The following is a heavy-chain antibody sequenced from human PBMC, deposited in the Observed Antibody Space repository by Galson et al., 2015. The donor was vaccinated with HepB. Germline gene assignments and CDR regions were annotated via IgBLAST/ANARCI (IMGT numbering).Heavy chain of an antibody. V-gene: IGHV4-59*01. J-gene: IGHJ5*02. D-gene: IGHD6-6*01. CDR2: IYYSGST. CDR3: ARDAEYSHGNWFDP. Sequence: ETLSLTCTVSGGSISSYYWSWIRQPPGKGLEWIGYIYYSGSTNYNPSLKSRVTISVDTSKNQFSLKLSSVTAADTAVYYCARDAEYSHGNWFDPWGQGTLVTVSS. CDR1: GGSISSYY.